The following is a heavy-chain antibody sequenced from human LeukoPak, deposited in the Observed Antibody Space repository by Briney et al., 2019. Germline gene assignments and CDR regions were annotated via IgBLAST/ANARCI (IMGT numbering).Heavy chain of an antibody. CDR1: GYTFTSHF. V-gene: IGHV1-2*02. CDR3: ARERLWTTIRAFDI. D-gene: IGHD4-17*01. Sequence: ASVKVSCKASGYTFTSHFMHWVRQAPGQGLEWMGWINPNSGGTNYAQKFQGRVTMTRDTSISTAYMELSRLRSDDTAVYYCARERLWTTIRAFDIWGQGTMVTVSS. CDR2: INPNSGGT. J-gene: IGHJ3*02.